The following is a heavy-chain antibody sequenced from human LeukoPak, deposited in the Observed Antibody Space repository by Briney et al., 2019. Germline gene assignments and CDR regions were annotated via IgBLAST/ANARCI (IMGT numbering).Heavy chain of an antibody. Sequence: ASVTVSCKASGYTFTGYFMHWVRQAPGQGLEWMGRINLNSGGTYYAQNFQGRVTMTRDTSISTAYVELSRLTSDDTAVYYCARDLSSTSNWEFDYWGQGTLVTVSS. CDR3: ARDLSSTSNWEFDY. D-gene: IGHD1-26*01. J-gene: IGHJ4*02. CDR2: INLNSGGT. V-gene: IGHV1-2*06. CDR1: GYTFTGYF.